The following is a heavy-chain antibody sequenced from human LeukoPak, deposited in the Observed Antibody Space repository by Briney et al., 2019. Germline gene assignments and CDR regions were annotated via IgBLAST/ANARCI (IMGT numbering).Heavy chain of an antibody. CDR3: ARRPHDYGDFFAFDI. Sequence: SETLSLTCTVSGGSISSYYWSWIRQPPGKGLEWIGYIYYSGSTNYNPSLKSRVTISVDMSKNQFSLKLSSVTAADTAVYYCARRPHDYGDFFAFDIWGQGTMVTVSS. V-gene: IGHV4-59*08. CDR2: IYYSGST. D-gene: IGHD4-17*01. J-gene: IGHJ3*02. CDR1: GGSISSYY.